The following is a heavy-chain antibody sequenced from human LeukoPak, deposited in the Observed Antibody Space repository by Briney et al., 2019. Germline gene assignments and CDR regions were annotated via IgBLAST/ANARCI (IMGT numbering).Heavy chain of an antibody. Sequence: ASVKVSCKASGYTFTSYGISWVRQAPGQGLEWMGWISAYNGNTNYAQKLQGRVTMTRDTSTSTAYMELRSLRSDDTAVYYCARDVWGLQGSAFDIWGQGTMVTVSS. CDR3: ARDVWGLQGSAFDI. J-gene: IGHJ3*02. V-gene: IGHV1-18*01. CDR2: ISAYNGNT. D-gene: IGHD7-27*01. CDR1: GYTFTSYG.